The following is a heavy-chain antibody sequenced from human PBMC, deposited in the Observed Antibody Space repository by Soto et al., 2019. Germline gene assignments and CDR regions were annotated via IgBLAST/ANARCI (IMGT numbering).Heavy chain of an antibody. V-gene: IGHV4-39*01. Sequence: LSLTCTVSGGSISSSTYYWGWIRQPPGKGLEWIGSIYYSGSTYYNPSLKSRVTISVDTSKNQFSLRLSSVTAADTAVYFCARQVYWNYVVYFDYWGQGTLVTVSS. CDR3: ARQVYWNYVVYFDY. CDR2: IYYSGST. J-gene: IGHJ4*02. CDR1: GGSISSSTYY. D-gene: IGHD1-7*01.